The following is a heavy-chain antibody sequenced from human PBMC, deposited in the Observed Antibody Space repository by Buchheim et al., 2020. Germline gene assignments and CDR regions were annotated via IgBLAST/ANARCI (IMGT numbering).Heavy chain of an antibody. D-gene: IGHD1-1*01. CDR1: GFMFSAYN. CDR3: AATYGGPLGNEPFDY. CDR2: ISYDGTKT. Sequence: VQLVESGGGVVQPGRSLRLDCAGSGFMFSAYNLHWVRKAPGKGLEWIGFISYDGTKTVYVDSVKGRFGFSRDNSAGTLYLQMNNLRHEDAAAYYCAATYGGPLGNEPFDYWGLGTL. J-gene: IGHJ4*02. V-gene: IGHV3-30*03.